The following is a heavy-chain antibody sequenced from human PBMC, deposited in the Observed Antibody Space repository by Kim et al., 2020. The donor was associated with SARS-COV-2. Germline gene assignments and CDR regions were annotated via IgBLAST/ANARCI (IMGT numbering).Heavy chain of an antibody. CDR3: AKDFGGYGGFDY. Sequence: YADPLEGRFTIARDNYKNTLYLQMNSLRAEDTAVYYCAKDFGGYGGFDYWGQGTLVTVSS. D-gene: IGHD5-12*01. J-gene: IGHJ4*02. V-gene: IGHV3-23*01.